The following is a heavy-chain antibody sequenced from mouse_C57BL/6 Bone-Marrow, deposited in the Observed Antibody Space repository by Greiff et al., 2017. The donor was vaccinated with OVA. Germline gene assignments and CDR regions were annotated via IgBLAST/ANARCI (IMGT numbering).Heavy chain of an antibody. CDR1: GYTFTSYW. CDR3: ARRGYDYDRDWYFDV. J-gene: IGHJ1*03. CDR2: IYPSDSET. D-gene: IGHD2-4*01. Sequence: QVQLQQPGAELVRPGSSVKLSCKASGYTFTSYWMDWVKQRPGQGLEWIGNIYPSDSETPYNQKFKDKATLTVDKSSSTAYMQLSSLTSEDSAVYYCARRGYDYDRDWYFDVWGTGTTVTVSS. V-gene: IGHV1-61*01.